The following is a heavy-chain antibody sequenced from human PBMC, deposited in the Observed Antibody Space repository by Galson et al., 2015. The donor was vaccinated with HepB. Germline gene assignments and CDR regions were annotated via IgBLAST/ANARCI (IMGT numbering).Heavy chain of an antibody. V-gene: IGHV3-15*01. J-gene: IGHJ6*02. CDR2: IKSKTDGGTT. CDR3: HGDSMWYYYGMDV. CDR1: GFTFSNAW. D-gene: IGHD2-21*02. Sequence: SLRLSCAASGFTFSNAWMSWVRQAPGKGLEWVGRIKSKTDGGTTDYAAPVKGRFTISRDDSKNTLYLQVNSLKTEDTAVYYCHGDSMWYYYGMDVWGQGTTVTVSS.